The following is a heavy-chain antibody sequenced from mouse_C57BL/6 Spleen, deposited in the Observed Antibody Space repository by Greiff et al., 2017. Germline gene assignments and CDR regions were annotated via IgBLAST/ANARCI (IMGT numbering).Heavy chain of an antibody. CDR3: ARSTYDWFAY. V-gene: IGHV7-3*01. D-gene: IGHD2-12*01. CDR2: IRNKANGYTT. CDR1: GFTFTDYY. Sequence: EVHLVASGGGLVQPGGSLSLSCAASGFTFTDYYMSWVRQPPGKALEWLGFIRNKANGYTTEYSASVKGRFTISRDNSQSILYLQMNALRAEDSATYYCARSTYDWFAYWGQGTLVTVSA. J-gene: IGHJ3*01.